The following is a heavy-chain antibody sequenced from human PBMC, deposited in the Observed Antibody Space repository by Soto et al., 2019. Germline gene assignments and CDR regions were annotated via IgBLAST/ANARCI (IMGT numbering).Heavy chain of an antibody. CDR3: AKDPPALSSSWYDWFDP. Sequence: EVQLLESGGGLVQPGGSLRLSCAASGFTSSSYAMSWVRQAPGKGLEWVSAISGSGGSTYYADSVKGRFTISRDNSKNTLYLQMNSLRAEDTAVYYCAKDPPALSSSWYDWFDPWGQGTLVTVSS. CDR1: GFTSSSYA. V-gene: IGHV3-23*01. D-gene: IGHD6-13*01. CDR2: ISGSGGST. J-gene: IGHJ5*02.